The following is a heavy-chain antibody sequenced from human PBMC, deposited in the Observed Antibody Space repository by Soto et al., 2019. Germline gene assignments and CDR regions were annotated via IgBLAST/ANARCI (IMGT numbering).Heavy chain of an antibody. J-gene: IGHJ5*02. Sequence: VGALRLSCAAPGFLFEKFCLSWGPPAPGKGVGWISSISGSGFKKYYADSVKGRFTISRDNSKSTVYLELNNLSAEDTAVYHCAKNQGVELVPLATVDWFDPWGQGSVVTVSS. CDR3: AKNQGVELVPLATVDWFDP. CDR2: ISGSGFKK. D-gene: IGHD1-26*01. CDR1: GFLFEKFC. V-gene: IGHV3-23*01.